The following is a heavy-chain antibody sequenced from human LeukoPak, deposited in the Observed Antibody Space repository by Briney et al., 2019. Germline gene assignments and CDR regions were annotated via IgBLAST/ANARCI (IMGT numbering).Heavy chain of an antibody. D-gene: IGHD5-18*01. CDR3: ARTWIQLWSGFDP. V-gene: IGHV4-39*01. Sequence: SETLSLTCTVSGGSISSSSYYWGWIRQPPGTGLEWIGSIYYSGSTYYNPSLKSRVTISVDTSKNQFSLKLSSVTAADTAVYYCARTWIQLWSGFDPWGQGTLVTVSS. CDR1: GGSISSSSYY. CDR2: IYYSGST. J-gene: IGHJ5*02.